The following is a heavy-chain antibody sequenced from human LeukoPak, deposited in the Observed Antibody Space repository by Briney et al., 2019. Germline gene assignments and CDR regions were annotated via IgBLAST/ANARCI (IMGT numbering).Heavy chain of an antibody. D-gene: IGHD4-17*01. J-gene: IGHJ4*02. CDR3: ASVTHHYGDYDY. CDR1: GFTFSSYS. Sequence: PGGSLRLSCAASGFTFSSYSMNWVRQAPGKGLEWVSSISGSSSYIYYADSVKGRFTISRHNAKNSLYLQMNSPRAEDTAVYYCASVTHHYGDYDYWGQGTLVTVSS. V-gene: IGHV3-21*01. CDR2: ISGSSSYI.